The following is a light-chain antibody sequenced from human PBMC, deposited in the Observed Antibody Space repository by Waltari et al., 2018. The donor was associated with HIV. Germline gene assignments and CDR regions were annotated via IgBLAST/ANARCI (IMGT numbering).Light chain of an antibody. V-gene: IGLV2-23*01. CDR3: CSDAGSSTLV. J-gene: IGLJ2*01. CDR2: EGS. Sequence: QSALTQPASVSGSPGQSITISCTGTSSDVGSYNLVSWYQQHPGKAPKLMIYEGSKRPSGVSNRFSGSKSGNTASLTISGLQAEDDADYYCCSDAGSSTLVFGGGTKLTVL. CDR1: SSDVGSYNL.